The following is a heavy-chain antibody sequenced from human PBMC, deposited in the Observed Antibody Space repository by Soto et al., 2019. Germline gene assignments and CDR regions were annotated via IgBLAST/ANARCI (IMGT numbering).Heavy chain of an antibody. CDR1: GDSISNLDYF. CDR3: ARGRYCLTGRCFPNWFDS. CDR2: IYKSATT. Sequence: QVQLLESGPGLVKPSQTLSLTCSVSGDSISNLDYFWAWIRQPPGQALEYIGYIYKSATTYYNPSFESRVAISIDTSKSRFSLNVTSVTAADTAVYFCARGRYCLTGRCFPNWFDSWGQGALVTVSS. J-gene: IGHJ5*01. D-gene: IGHD7-27*01. V-gene: IGHV4-30-4*01.